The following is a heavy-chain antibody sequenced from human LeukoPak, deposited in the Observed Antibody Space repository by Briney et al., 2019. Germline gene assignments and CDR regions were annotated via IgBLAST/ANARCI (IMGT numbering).Heavy chain of an antibody. V-gene: IGHV3-33*01. J-gene: IGHJ4*02. D-gene: IGHD3-10*01. CDR2: IWYDGSNK. CDR1: GFTFSSYG. Sequence: PGGSLRLSCAASGFTFSSYGMHWVRQAPGKGLEWVAVIWYDGSNKYYADSVKGRFTISRDNSKNTLYLQMNSLRAEDTAVYYRAREQRASMVRGVIDYWGQGTLVTVSS. CDR3: AREQRASMVRGVIDY.